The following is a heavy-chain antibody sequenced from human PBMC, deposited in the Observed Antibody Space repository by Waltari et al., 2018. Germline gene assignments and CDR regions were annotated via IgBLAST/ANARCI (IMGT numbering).Heavy chain of an antibody. CDR1: GFTFSSYA. CDR2: ISGSGGST. Sequence: EVQLLESGGGLVQPGGSLRLSCAASGFTFSSYAMSWVRQAPGKGLEWVSAISGSGGSTYYADSVKGRFTISRDKSKNTLYLQMNSLRAEDTAVYYCAKEFPVGATVEGYYFDYWGQGTLVTVSS. J-gene: IGHJ4*02. D-gene: IGHD1-26*01. CDR3: AKEFPVGATVEGYYFDY. V-gene: IGHV3-23*01.